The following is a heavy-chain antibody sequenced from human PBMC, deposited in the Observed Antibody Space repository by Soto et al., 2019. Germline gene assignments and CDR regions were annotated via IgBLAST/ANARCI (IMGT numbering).Heavy chain of an antibody. CDR1: GDSVNSYY. D-gene: IGHD6-13*01. J-gene: IGHJ4*02. CDR2: VYYSGST. CDR3: ARAEMSGIHNFDY. V-gene: IGHV4-59*02. Sequence: PSETLSLTCTVTGDSVNSYYWSWMRQPPGKGLECMGYVYYSGSTNYNPSLKSRVTISVDTSKNQISLRLKSVTAADTAVYYCARAEMSGIHNFDYWGQGSLVTVSS.